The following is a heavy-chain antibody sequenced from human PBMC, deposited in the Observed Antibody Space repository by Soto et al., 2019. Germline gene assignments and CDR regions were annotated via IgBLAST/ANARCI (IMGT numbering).Heavy chain of an antibody. D-gene: IGHD1-1*01. J-gene: IGHJ4*02. CDR1: GYTFTSYY. Sequence: GASVKVSCKASGYTFTSYYMHWVRQAPGQGLEWMGIINPSGGSTSYAQKFQGRVTMTRDTSTSTVYMELSSLRSEDTAVYYCARDHRRYNWNDVFGYWGQGTLVTVSS. V-gene: IGHV1-46*01. CDR2: INPSGGST. CDR3: ARDHRRYNWNDVFGY.